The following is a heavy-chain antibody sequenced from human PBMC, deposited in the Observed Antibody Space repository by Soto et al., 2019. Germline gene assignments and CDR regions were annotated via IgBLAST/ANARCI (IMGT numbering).Heavy chain of an antibody. V-gene: IGHV3-23*01. CDR1: GATFSSYV. J-gene: IGHJ4*02. CDR2: ISSSGIDT. CDR3: AKPHGDVDY. Sequence: VQLLESGGGLVQPGGSLRLSCAASGATFSSYVMGWVRQAPGRGLEWVSVISSSGIDTYYADSVKGRFIISRDNSKNTFYLQMDSLGAEDTAVYYCAKPHGDVDYGGQGTLVTVSS. D-gene: IGHD4-17*01.